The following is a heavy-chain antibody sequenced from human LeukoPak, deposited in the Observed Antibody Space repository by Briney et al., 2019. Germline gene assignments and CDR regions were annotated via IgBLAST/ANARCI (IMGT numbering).Heavy chain of an antibody. Sequence: SETLSLTCAVYGGSFSGYYWSWIRQPPGKGPEWIGEINHSGSTNYNPSLKSRVTISVDTSKNQFSLKLSSVTAADTAVYYCARDKRKRYSSGWYRSNWFDPWGQGTLVTVSS. CDR2: INHSGST. CDR1: GGSFSGYY. J-gene: IGHJ5*02. V-gene: IGHV4-34*01. CDR3: ARDKRKRYSSGWYRSNWFDP. D-gene: IGHD6-19*01.